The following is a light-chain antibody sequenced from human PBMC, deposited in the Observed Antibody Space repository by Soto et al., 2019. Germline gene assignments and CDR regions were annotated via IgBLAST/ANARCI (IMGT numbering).Light chain of an antibody. J-gene: IGLJ1*01. CDR2: EVN. Sequence: QSVLTQPASVSGSPGQSITISCTGTSSDVGGYNSVSWYQQHPGKAPKLMIYEVNNRPSGVSNRFSGSKSGNTASLTISWLQAEDEADYYCSSYTSSSTNVFGTGTKLTVL. CDR3: SSYTSSSTNV. CDR1: SSDVGGYNS. V-gene: IGLV2-14*01.